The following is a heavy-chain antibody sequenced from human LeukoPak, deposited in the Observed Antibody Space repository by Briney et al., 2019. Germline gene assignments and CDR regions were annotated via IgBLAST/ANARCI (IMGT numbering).Heavy chain of an antibody. Sequence: ASVKVSCKASGYTFTSYGISWVRQAPGQGLEWMGWISAYNGNTNYAQKLQGRVTMTTDTSTSTAYMELRSLRSDDTAVYYCARDDYRGYSYGWHDWFDPWGQGTLVTVSS. J-gene: IGHJ5*02. CDR2: ISAYNGNT. CDR3: ARDDYRGYSYGWHDWFDP. V-gene: IGHV1-18*01. D-gene: IGHD5-18*01. CDR1: GYTFTSYG.